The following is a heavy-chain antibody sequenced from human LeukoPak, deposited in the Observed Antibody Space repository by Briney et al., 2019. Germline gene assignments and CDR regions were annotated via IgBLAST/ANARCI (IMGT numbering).Heavy chain of an antibody. CDR3: AKGGREYSGNYDFDY. J-gene: IGHJ4*02. CDR1: GFTFDDYG. V-gene: IGHV3-9*01. CDR2: ISWNSGSM. Sequence: PGGSLRLSCVVSGFTFDDYGMHWVRQAPGKGLEWVSGISWNSGSMGYADSVKGRFTISRDNAKNSLYLQMNSLRAEDTALYYCAKGGREYSGNYDFDYWGQGTLVTVSS. D-gene: IGHD1-26*01.